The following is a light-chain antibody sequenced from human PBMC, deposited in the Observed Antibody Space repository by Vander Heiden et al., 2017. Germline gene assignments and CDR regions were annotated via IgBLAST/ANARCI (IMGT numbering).Light chain of an antibody. CDR1: QSISSD. CDR3: QQSYSTPYT. Sequence: DIQMTQSPSSLSASVGDRVTITCRASQSISSDLNWYQQKPGKAPKLLIYAASSLQSGVPSRVSGSGSGTDFTLTISSLQPEDFATYYCQQSYSTPYTFGQGTKLEIK. CDR2: AAS. J-gene: IGKJ2*01. V-gene: IGKV1-39*01.